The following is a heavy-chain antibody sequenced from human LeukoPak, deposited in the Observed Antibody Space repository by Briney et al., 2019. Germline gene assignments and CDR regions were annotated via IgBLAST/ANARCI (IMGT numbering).Heavy chain of an antibody. CDR3: ARHSYYFDY. Sequence: SETLSLTCTVSGGSISSSSYYWGWIRQPPGKGLEWIGSIYYSGSTYYNPSLKSRVTISVDTSENQFSLKLSSVTAADTAVYYCARHSYYFDYWGQGTLVTVSS. J-gene: IGHJ4*02. CDR2: IYYSGST. CDR1: GGSISSSSYY. V-gene: IGHV4-39*01.